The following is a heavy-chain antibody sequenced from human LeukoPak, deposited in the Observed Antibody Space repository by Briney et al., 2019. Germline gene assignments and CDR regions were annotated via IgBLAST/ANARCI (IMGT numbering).Heavy chain of an antibody. J-gene: IGHJ4*02. D-gene: IGHD2-21*01. CDR1: GFTVSSNY. CDR3: ARSIAYLGSGPFFGFDY. Sequence: GGSLRLSCAASGFTVSSNYMSWVRQAPGKGLEWVSVIYSGGSTYYADSVKGRFTISRDNSKNTLYLQMNSLRAEDTAVYYCARSIAYLGSGPFFGFDYWGQGTLVTVSS. CDR2: IYSGGST. V-gene: IGHV3-66*01.